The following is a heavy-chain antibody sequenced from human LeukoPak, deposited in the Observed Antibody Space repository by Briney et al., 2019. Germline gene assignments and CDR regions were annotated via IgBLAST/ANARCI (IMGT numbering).Heavy chain of an antibody. Sequence: PGGSLRLSCAASGFTFSSYAMHWVRQAPGKGLEWVAVISYDGSNKYYADSVKGRFTISRDNSKNTLYLQMNSLRAEDTAVYYCASEGTVTNADAFDIWGQGTMVTVSS. CDR1: GFTFSSYA. D-gene: IGHD4-17*01. V-gene: IGHV3-30-3*01. J-gene: IGHJ3*02. CDR2: ISYDGSNK. CDR3: ASEGTVTNADAFDI.